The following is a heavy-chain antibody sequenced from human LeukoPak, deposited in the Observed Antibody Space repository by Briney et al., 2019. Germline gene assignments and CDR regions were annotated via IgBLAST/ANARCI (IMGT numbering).Heavy chain of an antibody. CDR2: ITGGGVA. CDR3: AKGRGTGAVDWFDP. Sequence: GGSLRLSCAASGFTFSNYCMMWVRQAPGKGLEWVSSITGGGVAYYVDSAKGRFTVSRDNSKNTLYLQINSLTAEDTAFYYCAKGRGTGAVDWFDPWGQGTLVTVSS. CDR1: GFTFSNYC. V-gene: IGHV3-23*01. J-gene: IGHJ5*02. D-gene: IGHD3/OR15-3a*01.